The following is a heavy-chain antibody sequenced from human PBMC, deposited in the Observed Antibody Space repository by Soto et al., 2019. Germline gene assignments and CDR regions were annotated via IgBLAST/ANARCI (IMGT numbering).Heavy chain of an antibody. CDR2: MSFDGTTK. V-gene: IGHV3-30-3*01. CDR3: ARGIGDYGTFDI. J-gene: IGHJ3*02. D-gene: IGHD4-17*01. Sequence: GGSLRLSCAASGFTFSNFAMHWFRQAPGKGLEWVAVMSFDGTTKFYADSVKGRFTVSRDNSQNTLYLQVNSLRDEDTAVYYCARGIGDYGTFDIWGQGTMVTVSS. CDR1: GFTFSNFA.